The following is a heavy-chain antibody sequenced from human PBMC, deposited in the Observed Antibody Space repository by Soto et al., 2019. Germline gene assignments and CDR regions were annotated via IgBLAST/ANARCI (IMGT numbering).Heavy chain of an antibody. V-gene: IGHV3-64D*06. Sequence: GGSLRLSCSASGFTFSSYAMHWVRQAPGKGLEYVSAISSNGGSTYYADSVKGRFTISRDNSKNTLYLQMSSLRAEDTAVYYSVKEGDGSGSYYWVYYYYGMDVWGQGTTVTSP. D-gene: IGHD3-10*01. CDR2: ISSNGGST. J-gene: IGHJ6*02. CDR1: GFTFSSYA. CDR3: VKEGDGSGSYYWVYYYYGMDV.